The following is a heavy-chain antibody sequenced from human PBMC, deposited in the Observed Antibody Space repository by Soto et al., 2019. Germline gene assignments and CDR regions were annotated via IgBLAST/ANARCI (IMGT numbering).Heavy chain of an antibody. CDR1: GFSFADHF. CDR2: TRNKFNGYST. D-gene: IGHD2-21*01. V-gene: IGHV3-72*01. J-gene: IGHJ2*01. Sequence: EVQLVESGGGLVQPGGSLRLSCAASGFSFADHFMDWVRQAPGKGLEWVGRTRNKFNGYSTEYAASVTGRFTISRDDSHPSLYLPMDSLNTEDSGVYHCAREAMSDGHYPIRNFEVWGRGTLVTVSS. CDR3: AREAMSDGHYPIRNFEV.